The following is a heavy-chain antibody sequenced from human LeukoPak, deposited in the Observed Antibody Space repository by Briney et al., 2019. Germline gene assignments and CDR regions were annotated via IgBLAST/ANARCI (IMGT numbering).Heavy chain of an antibody. CDR1: GYTFTSYG. Sequence: GASVKVSCKASGYTFTSYGISWVRQAPGLGLEWMGWISAYNGNTNYAQKLQGRVTMTTDTSTSTAYMELRSLRSDDTAVYYCARDQRYSSSWYPGRYFDYWGQGTLVTVSS. CDR3: ARDQRYSSSWYPGRYFDY. CDR2: ISAYNGNT. J-gene: IGHJ4*02. V-gene: IGHV1-18*01. D-gene: IGHD6-13*01.